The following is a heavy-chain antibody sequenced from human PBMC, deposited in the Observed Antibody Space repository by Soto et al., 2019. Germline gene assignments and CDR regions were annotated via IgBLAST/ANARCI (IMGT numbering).Heavy chain of an antibody. D-gene: IGHD5-18*01. Sequence: QVQLVQSGAEVKKPGASVKVSCKASGYTFTSYYMHWVRQAPGQGLEWMGIINPSGGSTSYAQKFQGRVTMTRDTSTSTVYIELSSLRSDDTAVYYCARSSGDSYGDYWGQGTLVTVSS. CDR1: GYTFTSYY. J-gene: IGHJ4*02. CDR3: ARSSGDSYGDY. CDR2: INPSGGST. V-gene: IGHV1-46*01.